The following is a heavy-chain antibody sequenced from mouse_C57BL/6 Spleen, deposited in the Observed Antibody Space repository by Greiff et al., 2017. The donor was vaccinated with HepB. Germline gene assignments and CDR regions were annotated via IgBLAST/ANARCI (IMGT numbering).Heavy chain of an antibody. CDR1: GYTFTSYW. CDR3: AREGNSPPFYAMDY. D-gene: IGHD2-12*01. V-gene: IGHV1-69*01. J-gene: IGHJ4*01. Sequence: QVQLQQPGAELVMPGASVKLSCKASGYTFTSYWMHWVKQRPGQGLEWIGEIDPSDSYTNYNQKFKGKSTLTVDKSSSTAYMQLSSLTSEDSAVYYCAREGNSPPFYAMDYWGQGTSVTVSS. CDR2: IDPSDSYT.